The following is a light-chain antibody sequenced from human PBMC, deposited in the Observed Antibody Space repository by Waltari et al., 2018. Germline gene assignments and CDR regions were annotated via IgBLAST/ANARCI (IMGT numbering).Light chain of an antibody. J-gene: IGLJ2*01. CDR1: QLGANY. CDR2: QDS. CDR3: QAWDSSTSVV. Sequence: SYELTQPPSVSVSPGQTASITCSGDQLGANYACWYQQKPGQSPVLVIYQDSKRPSGIPERFSGSNSGNTATLTISGTQAMDEADYYCQAWDSSTSVVFGGGTKLTVL. V-gene: IGLV3-1*01.